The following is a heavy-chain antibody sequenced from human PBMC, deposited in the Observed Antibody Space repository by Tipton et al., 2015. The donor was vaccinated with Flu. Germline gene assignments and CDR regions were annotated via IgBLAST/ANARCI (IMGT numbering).Heavy chain of an antibody. V-gene: IGHV4-34*01. D-gene: IGHD5-12*01. CDR1: GGTFSGYY. Sequence: LVQPSETLSLTCAVYGGTFSGYYWTWIRQPPGKRLEWIGEINDSGSANYNPSLKSQVTMSVDTSKNQFSLKVKSVTAADTAVYYCARGTGYGTYFDSWGRGTLVTVSS. CDR2: INDSGSA. J-gene: IGHJ4*02. CDR3: ARGTGYGTYFDS.